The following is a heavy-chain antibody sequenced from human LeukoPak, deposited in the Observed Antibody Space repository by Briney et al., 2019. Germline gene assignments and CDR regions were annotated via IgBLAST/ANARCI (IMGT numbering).Heavy chain of an antibody. Sequence: PGGSLRLSSAASRFTFRDYAMNWVRQAPGKGLEWVSSISGSSGNTYYTDSVKGRFTISRDTPTSTLYLQMNGLRAEGTAVDYCAKGRGPGGIARHYIDYWGQGTLVIVSS. CDR2: ISGSSGNT. D-gene: IGHD2-21*01. CDR1: RFTFRDYA. J-gene: IGHJ4*02. V-gene: IGHV3-23*01. CDR3: AKGRGPGGIARHYIDY.